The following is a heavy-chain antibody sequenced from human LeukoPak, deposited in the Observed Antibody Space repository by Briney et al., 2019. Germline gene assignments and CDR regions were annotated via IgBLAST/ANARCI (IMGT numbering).Heavy chain of an antibody. V-gene: IGHV7-4-1*02. CDR1: GYTFTSYA. CDR3: ARAEMWNYSTH. CDR2: INTNTGNP. J-gene: IGHJ4*02. D-gene: IGHD1-7*01. Sequence: GTSVKVSCKASGYTFTSYAMNWGRQAPGQGLEWMGWINTNTGNPTYAQGFTGRFVFSLDTSVSTAYLQISSLKAEDTAVYYRARAEMWNYSTHWGQGTLVTVSS.